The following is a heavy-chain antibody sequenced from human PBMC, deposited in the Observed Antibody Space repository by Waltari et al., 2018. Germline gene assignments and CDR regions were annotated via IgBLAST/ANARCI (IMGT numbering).Heavy chain of an antibody. CDR2: ISDTSTYI. J-gene: IGHJ4*02. D-gene: IGHD3-9*01. CDR1: GFTFKTYS. V-gene: IGHV3-21*01. CDR3: VRGGTGMQRVESLDY. Sequence: EVQLVESGGGLVKPGGSLRLSWAASGFTFKTYSMNWVRQAPGKGLEWVSSISDTSTYIYYAVSLRGRFTTSRDNAKNSLYLQLNSLRAEDTAVYYCVRGGTGMQRVESLDYWGQGILVTVSS.